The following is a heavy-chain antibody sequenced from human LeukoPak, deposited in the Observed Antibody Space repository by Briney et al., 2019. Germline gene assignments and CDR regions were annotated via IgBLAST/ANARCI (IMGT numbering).Heavy chain of an antibody. D-gene: IGHD4-23*01. Sequence: GGSLRLSCAASGFTFSTYAMSWVRQAPGKGLECVSALSGNGNTVYYADSVKGRFTISRDNSKNTLSLQMNSLRAEDTAVYYCAKALYGGHDYWGQGTLVTVSS. CDR3: AKALYGGHDY. J-gene: IGHJ4*02. V-gene: IGHV3-23*01. CDR2: LSGNGNTV. CDR1: GFTFSTYA.